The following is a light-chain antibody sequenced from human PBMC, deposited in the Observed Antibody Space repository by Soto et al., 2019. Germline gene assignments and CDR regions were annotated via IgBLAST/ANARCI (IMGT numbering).Light chain of an antibody. V-gene: IGKV3-11*01. Sequence: EIVLTQSPATLSLSPGERATLSCRASQIVSNFLAWYQQKPGQSPRLLIYDASNRATGIPARFSGSGSGTDFTLTIGSLEPEDFAVYYCQQRSDWSRTFGQGTKVEIK. J-gene: IGKJ1*01. CDR3: QQRSDWSRT. CDR1: QIVSNF. CDR2: DAS.